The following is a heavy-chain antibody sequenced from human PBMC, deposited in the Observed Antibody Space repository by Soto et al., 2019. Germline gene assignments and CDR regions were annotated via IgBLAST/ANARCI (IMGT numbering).Heavy chain of an antibody. CDR2: ISPGSRYP. CDR3: VRGGGGGLFDP. D-gene: IGHD2-15*01. V-gene: IGHV3-11*06. J-gene: IGHJ5*02. CDR1: GFTFGDSY. Sequence: GGSLRLSCAGSGFTFGDSYMSWIRQAPGKGLEWLSYISPGSRYPAYADSVKGRFTNSRDNAKRALYLQMMSLTAEDTAIYYCVRGGGGGLFDPWGQGTMVTAPQ.